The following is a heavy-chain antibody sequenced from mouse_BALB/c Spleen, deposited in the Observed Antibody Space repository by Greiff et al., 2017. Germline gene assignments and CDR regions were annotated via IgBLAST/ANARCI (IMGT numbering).Heavy chain of an antibody. CDR1: GFTFSSYT. J-gene: IGHJ4*01. CDR3: ARHAYDYDGGTGTGAMDY. Sequence: EVMLVESGGGLVQPGGSLKLSCAASGFTFSSYTMSWVRQTPEKRLEWVAYISNGGGSTYYPDTVKGRFTISRDNAKNTLYLQMSSLKSEDTAMYYCARHAYDYDGGTGTGAMDYWGQGTSVTVSS. CDR2: ISNGGGST. V-gene: IGHV5-12-2*01. D-gene: IGHD2-4*01.